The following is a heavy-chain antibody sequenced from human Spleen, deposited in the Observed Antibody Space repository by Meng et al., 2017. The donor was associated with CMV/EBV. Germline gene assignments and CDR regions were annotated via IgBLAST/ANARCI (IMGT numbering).Heavy chain of an antibody. Sequence: FSCNGMCWVRQAQGKGLEWVAFIRNDGSNKYDADSVEGRFTSSRDNSKNTLYLQMNSLRAEDTAVYYCAKDLPEYCSSTSCRSDPWGQGTLVTVSS. CDR2: IRNDGSNK. J-gene: IGHJ5*02. CDR3: AKDLPEYCSSTSCRSDP. V-gene: IGHV3-30*02. CDR1: FSCNG. D-gene: IGHD2-2*01.